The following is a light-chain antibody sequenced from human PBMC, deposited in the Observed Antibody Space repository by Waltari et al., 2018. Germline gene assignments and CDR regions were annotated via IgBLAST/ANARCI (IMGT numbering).Light chain of an antibody. J-gene: IGKJ1*01. CDR1: QSVSTW. CDR2: KAS. CDR3: QQYNSRSPWT. Sequence: DIQMTQSPSTLSAFVGDRVTIHCRASQSVSTWLAWFQQKPGKAPKLVVYKASTLESGVPSRFSGRGSGTEFTLTISSLQPDDFATYYCQQYNSRSPWTFGQGTKVEIK. V-gene: IGKV1-5*03.